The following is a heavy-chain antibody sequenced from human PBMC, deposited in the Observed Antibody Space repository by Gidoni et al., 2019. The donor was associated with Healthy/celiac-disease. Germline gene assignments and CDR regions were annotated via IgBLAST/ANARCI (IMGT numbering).Heavy chain of an antibody. V-gene: IGHV3-15*07. CDR1: GFTFSNAW. CDR3: TTADYCSGGSCYGDAFDI. Sequence: EVQLVESGGGLVKPGGSLRLSCAASGFTFSNAWMNWVRQAPGKGLEWVGRIKSKTDGGTTDYAAPVKGRFTISRDDSKNTLYLQMNSLKTEDTAVYYCTTADYCSGGSCYGDAFDIWGQGTMVTVSS. D-gene: IGHD2-15*01. CDR2: IKSKTDGGTT. J-gene: IGHJ3*02.